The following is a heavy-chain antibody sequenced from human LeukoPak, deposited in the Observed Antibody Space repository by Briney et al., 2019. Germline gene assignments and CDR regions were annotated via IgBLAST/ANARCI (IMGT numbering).Heavy chain of an antibody. J-gene: IGHJ4*02. Sequence: GGSLRLSCAASGFTFSSYTLIWVRQAPGKGLEWVSSISGSGSYIYYADSVKGRFTISRDNAKNSLYLQMNSLRAGDTAVYYCARDAYCGGDCYYDYWGQGTLVTVSS. V-gene: IGHV3-21*01. D-gene: IGHD2-21*02. CDR3: ARDAYCGGDCYYDY. CDR1: GFTFSSYT. CDR2: ISGSGSYI.